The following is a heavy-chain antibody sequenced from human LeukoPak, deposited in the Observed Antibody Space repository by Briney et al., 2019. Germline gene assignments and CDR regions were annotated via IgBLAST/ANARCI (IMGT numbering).Heavy chain of an antibody. Sequence: ASVKVSCKASGYTFTSYDINWVRQATGQGLEWMGWINPNSGGTNYAQKFQGRVTMTRDTSISTAYMELSRLRSDDTAVYYCARGGPAAMGAYYYGMDVWGQGTTVTVSS. J-gene: IGHJ6*02. D-gene: IGHD2-2*01. CDR3: ARGGPAAMGAYYYGMDV. CDR2: INPNSGGT. CDR1: GYTFTSYD. V-gene: IGHV1-2*02.